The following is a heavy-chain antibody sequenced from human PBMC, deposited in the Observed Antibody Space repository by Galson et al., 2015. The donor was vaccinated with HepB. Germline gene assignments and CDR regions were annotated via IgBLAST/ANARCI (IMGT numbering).Heavy chain of an antibody. J-gene: IGHJ4*02. CDR3: ARASSGSYTYFGPYYLDY. V-gene: IGHV3-21*01. Sequence: SLRLSCAASGFTFSSYSMNWVRQAPGKGLEWVSSISRSSSYIYYADSVKGRFTISRDNAKNSLYLQMNNLRVGDTAVYYCARASSGSYTYFGPYYLDYWGQGILVTVFS. CDR1: GFTFSSYS. D-gene: IGHD1-26*01. CDR2: ISRSSSYI.